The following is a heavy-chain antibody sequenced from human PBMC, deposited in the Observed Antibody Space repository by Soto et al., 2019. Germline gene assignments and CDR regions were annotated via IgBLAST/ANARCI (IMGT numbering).Heavy chain of an antibody. CDR3: ASHEVDAGHLEEFSY. J-gene: IGHJ4*02. D-gene: IGHD2-2*01. Sequence: SETLSLTCAVSGGSISSSSYYWGWTRQPPGKGLEWIGSVYYSGSTYYNPSLKSRVTISVDTSKNQFSLKLSSVTAADTAVYYCASHEVDAGHLEEFSYWAQRPPVPVSS. CDR2: VYYSGST. V-gene: IGHV4-39*01. CDR1: GGSISSSSYY.